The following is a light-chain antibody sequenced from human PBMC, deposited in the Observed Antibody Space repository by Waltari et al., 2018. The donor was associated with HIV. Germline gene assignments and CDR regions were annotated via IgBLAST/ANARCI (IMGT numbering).Light chain of an antibody. V-gene: IGLV2-14*01. J-gene: IGLJ3*02. CDR2: EVS. CDR3: SSLTNSAPLSVL. Sequence: QFALTQPASVSGSPGQSITISCTGSSSDIGYYNYVSWYQQHPGKAPQLIIYEVSNRPSGIFSRVSGSKSGNTASLTLPGLPAEDEADYFFSSLTNSAPLSVLFGGGTQLT. CDR1: SSDIGYYNY.